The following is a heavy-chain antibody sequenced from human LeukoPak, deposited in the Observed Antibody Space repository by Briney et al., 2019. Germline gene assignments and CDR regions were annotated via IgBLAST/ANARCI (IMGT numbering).Heavy chain of an antibody. V-gene: IGHV3-53*01. J-gene: IGHJ4*02. Sequence: GGSLRLSCAASGFTVSSNYMSWVRQAPGKGLEWVSVIYSGGSTYYADSVKGRFTISRDNSKNTLYLQMNSLRAEGTAVYYCARAGGYSYGFDYWGQGTLVTVSS. D-gene: IGHD5-18*01. CDR1: GFTVSSNY. CDR3: ARAGGYSYGFDY. CDR2: IYSGGST.